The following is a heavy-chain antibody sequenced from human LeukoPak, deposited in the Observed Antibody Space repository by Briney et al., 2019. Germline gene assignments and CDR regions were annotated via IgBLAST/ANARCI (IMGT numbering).Heavy chain of an antibody. CDR2: IYPGDSDT. CDR3: ARQTAVRPVDY. J-gene: IGHJ4*02. D-gene: IGHD6-13*01. CDR1: GYSFTSYW. Sequence: GESLKISCKGCGYSFTSYWIGWVRQMPGKGLEWMGIIYPGDSDTRYSPSFQGQVTILADKSISTAYLQWSSLKASDTAMYYFARQTAVRPVDYWGQGTLVTVSS. V-gene: IGHV5-51*01.